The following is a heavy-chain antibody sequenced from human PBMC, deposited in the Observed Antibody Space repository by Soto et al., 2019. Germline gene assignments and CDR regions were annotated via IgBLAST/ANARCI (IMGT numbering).Heavy chain of an antibody. CDR3: ARDRSNSPDLLDS. CDR2: VYYTGST. D-gene: IGHD1-1*01. Sequence: SATLSLTCIGSGGSIISDGYYWTWIRQPPGGGLEWIGHVYYTGSTSYSPSLKSRLTISVDTSKNQFSLRLNSVSAADTAVYYCARDRSNSPDLLDSWGRGTLVTVSS. CDR1: GGSIISDGYY. V-gene: IGHV4-30-4*01. J-gene: IGHJ4*02.